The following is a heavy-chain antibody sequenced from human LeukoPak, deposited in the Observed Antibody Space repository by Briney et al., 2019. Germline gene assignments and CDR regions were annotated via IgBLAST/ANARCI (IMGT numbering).Heavy chain of an antibody. V-gene: IGHV3-9*03. D-gene: IGHD6-6*01. CDR3: AKDLHSSSPTVFDY. J-gene: IGHJ4*02. Sequence: GRSLRLSCAASGFTFDDYAMHWVRQAPGKGLEWVSGISWNSGSIGYADSVKGRFIISRDNAKNSLYLQMNSLRAEDMALYYCAKDLHSSSPTVFDYWGQGTLVTVSS. CDR1: GFTFDDYA. CDR2: ISWNSGSI.